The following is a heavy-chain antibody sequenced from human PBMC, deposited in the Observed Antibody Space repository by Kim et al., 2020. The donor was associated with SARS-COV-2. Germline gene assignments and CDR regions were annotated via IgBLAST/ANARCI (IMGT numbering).Heavy chain of an antibody. CDR3: AKDSGYCSGGSCYPLNYFDY. V-gene: IGHV3-23*01. Sequence: GGSLRLSCAASGFTFSSYAMSWVRQAPGKGLEWVSAISGSGGSTYYADSVKGRFTISRDNSKNTLYLQMNSLRAEDTAVYYCAKDSGYCSGGSCYPLNYFDYCGQGTLVTVSS. CDR2: ISGSGGST. D-gene: IGHD2-15*01. CDR1: GFTFSSYA. J-gene: IGHJ4*02.